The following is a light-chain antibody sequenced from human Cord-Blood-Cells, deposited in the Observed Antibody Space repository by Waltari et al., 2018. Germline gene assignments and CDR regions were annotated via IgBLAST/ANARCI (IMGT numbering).Light chain of an antibody. CDR2: AAS. Sequence: DIQMTQSPSSLSASVGDRVTITCRASQSISSYLNWYQQKPGKAPKLLIYAASSLQSGVPSRFSGSGSATDFTLTISSLQPEDFATYYCQQSYSRTTFGQGTKVEIK. V-gene: IGKV1-39*01. CDR3: QQSYSRTT. J-gene: IGKJ1*01. CDR1: QSISSY.